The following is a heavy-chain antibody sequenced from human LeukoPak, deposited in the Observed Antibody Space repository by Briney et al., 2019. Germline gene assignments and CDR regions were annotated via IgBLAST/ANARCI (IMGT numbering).Heavy chain of an antibody. CDR2: ISWGSANK. J-gene: IGHJ4*02. Sequence: GRSLRLSCVASGFTFGDYAMHWVRQSPGKGLEWVSGISWGSANKGYADSVKGRFTISRDNSKNTLYLQMNSLRAEDTAVYYCAKRRMGFGEQPFDYWGQGTLVTVSS. CDR3: AKRRMGFGEQPFDY. V-gene: IGHV3-9*01. CDR1: GFTFGDYA. D-gene: IGHD3-10*01.